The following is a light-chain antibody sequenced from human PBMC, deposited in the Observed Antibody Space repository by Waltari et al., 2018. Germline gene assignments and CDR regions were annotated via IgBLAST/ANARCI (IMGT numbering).Light chain of an antibody. CDR3: QQSYNTPWT. Sequence: DIQMTQSPSSLSASVGERVTITCRASQSISSYLNWNQQKPGKAPKLLIYAASNLQSGVPSRFSGSGSGTDFTLTISSLQPEDFATYDCQQSYNTPWTFGQGTKVEIK. CDR2: AAS. J-gene: IGKJ1*01. CDR1: QSISSY. V-gene: IGKV1-39*01.